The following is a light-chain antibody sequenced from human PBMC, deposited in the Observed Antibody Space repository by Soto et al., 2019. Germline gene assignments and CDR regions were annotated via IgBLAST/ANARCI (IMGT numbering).Light chain of an antibody. Sequence: AIEMTQSPSSLSASVGDRVTITCRASQGIRNDLGWYQQKPGKAPKLLIYAASSLQSGVPSRFSGSGSGTDFTLTISSLQPKDFATYYCLQDYNYPWTFGQGTKVEIK. CDR1: QGIRND. J-gene: IGKJ1*01. V-gene: IGKV1-6*01. CDR3: LQDYNYPWT. CDR2: AAS.